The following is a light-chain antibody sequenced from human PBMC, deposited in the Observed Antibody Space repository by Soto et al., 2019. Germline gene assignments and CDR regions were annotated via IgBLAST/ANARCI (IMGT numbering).Light chain of an antibody. Sequence: DIVLTQTPLSSPVTLGQPASISCRSSQSLVHSDGNTYLNWLQQRPGQPPRLLIYEVSNRFSGVPDRFSGSGAGTDFTLEISSVEAEDVGVYYCMQTTQFPHTFGGGTKVEIK. V-gene: IGKV2-24*01. J-gene: IGKJ4*01. CDR3: MQTTQFPHT. CDR1: QSLVHSDGNTY. CDR2: EVS.